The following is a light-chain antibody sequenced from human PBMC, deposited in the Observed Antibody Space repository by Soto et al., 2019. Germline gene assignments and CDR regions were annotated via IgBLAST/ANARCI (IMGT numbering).Light chain of an antibody. CDR2: GNT. CDR1: SSNIGSGYD. V-gene: IGLV1-40*01. Sequence: QTVVTQPPSVSGAPGQRVTISCTGTSSNIGSGYDVHWYQHLPGTAPKLLIYGNTIRPSGVPDRFSGSKSGTSASLAITGLQAEDEGDYYCQSYDRSLRGYVFGTGTKVTVL. CDR3: QSYDRSLRGYV. J-gene: IGLJ1*01.